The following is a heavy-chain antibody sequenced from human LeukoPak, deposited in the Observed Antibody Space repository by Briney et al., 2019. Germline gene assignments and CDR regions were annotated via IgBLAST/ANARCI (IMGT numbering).Heavy chain of an antibody. D-gene: IGHD3-22*01. Sequence: GGSLRLSCAASGFTFSSYGIHWVRQAPGKGLEWVAVIWYDGSNQYYADSVKGRFTISRDNSKNTLYLQMNSLRAEDTAVYYCAKDITMIVVVNAFDIWGQGTMVTVSS. CDR1: GFTFSSYG. J-gene: IGHJ3*02. CDR3: AKDITMIVVVNAFDI. V-gene: IGHV3-33*06. CDR2: IWYDGSNQ.